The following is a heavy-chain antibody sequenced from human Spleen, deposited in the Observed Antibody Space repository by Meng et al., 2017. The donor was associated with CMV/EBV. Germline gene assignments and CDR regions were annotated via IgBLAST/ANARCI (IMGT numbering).Heavy chain of an antibody. D-gene: IGHD2-2*01. CDR2: IYYSGST. V-gene: IGHV4-34*01. CDR3: ARTCSSTSCPDY. CDR1: GGSFSGYY. Sequence: SETLSLTCAVYGGSFSGYYWSWIRQPPGKGLEWIGSIYYSGSTYYNPSLKSRVTISVDTSKNQFSLKLSSVTAADTAVYYCARTCSSTSCPDYWGQGTLVTVSS. J-gene: IGHJ4*02.